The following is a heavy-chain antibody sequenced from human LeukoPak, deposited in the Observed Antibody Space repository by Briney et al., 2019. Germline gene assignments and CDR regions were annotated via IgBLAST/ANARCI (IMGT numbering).Heavy chain of an antibody. CDR3: AGGYSSSWYTFDP. J-gene: IGHJ5*02. CDR1: GLTFSSYN. V-gene: IGHV3-21*01. D-gene: IGHD6-13*01. Sequence: GGSLRLSCAASGLTFSSYNMNWVRQAPGKGLEWVSSISSSSSYIYYADSMKGRFTISRDNAKSSVYLQMNSPRAEDTAVYYCAGGYSSSWYTFDPWGQGTLVTVSS. CDR2: ISSSSSYI.